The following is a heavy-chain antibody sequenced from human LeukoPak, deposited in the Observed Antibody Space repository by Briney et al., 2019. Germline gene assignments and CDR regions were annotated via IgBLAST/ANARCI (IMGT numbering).Heavy chain of an antibody. J-gene: IGHJ5*02. CDR2: ISAYNGNT. CDR3: ARDGSSSWDGSFFWFDP. CDR1: GYTFTSYG. D-gene: IGHD6-13*01. V-gene: IGHV1-18*01. Sequence: ASVKVSCKASGYTFTSYGISWVRQAPGQGLEWMGWISAYNGNTNYAQKLQGRVTMTTDTSTSTAYMELRSLRSDDTAVYYCARDGSSSWDGSFFWFDPWGQGTLVTVSS.